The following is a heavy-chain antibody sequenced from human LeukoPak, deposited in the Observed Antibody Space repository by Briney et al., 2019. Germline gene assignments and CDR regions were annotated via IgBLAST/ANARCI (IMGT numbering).Heavy chain of an antibody. CDR3: VRDMSRESIFDY. CDR1: GFTFGNYW. J-gene: IGHJ4*02. Sequence: GGSLRLSCAASGFTFGNYWMSWVRQAPGKGLEWVANIKQDESERYYVNSVKGRFTISRDNDRNSLFLEMKSLRVEDTAVYYCVRDMSRESIFDYWGQGTLVTVSS. CDR2: IKQDESER. D-gene: IGHD5-24*01. V-gene: IGHV3-7*01.